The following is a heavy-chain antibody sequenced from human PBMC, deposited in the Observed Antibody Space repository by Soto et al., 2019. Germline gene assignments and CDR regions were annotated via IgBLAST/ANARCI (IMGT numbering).Heavy chain of an antibody. D-gene: IGHD3-22*01. V-gene: IGHV4-31*03. CDR2: IYYSGST. J-gene: IGHJ3*02. CDR3: ARGGVDPNTYYYDSSGYPDAFAI. CDR1: GGSISSGGYY. Sequence: SETLSLTCTVSGGSISSGGYYWSWIRQHPGRGLEWIGYIYYSGSTYYNPSLKSRVTISVDTSKNQFSLKLSSVTAADTAVYYCARGGVDPNTYYYDSSGYPDAFAIWGQGTMVTVSS.